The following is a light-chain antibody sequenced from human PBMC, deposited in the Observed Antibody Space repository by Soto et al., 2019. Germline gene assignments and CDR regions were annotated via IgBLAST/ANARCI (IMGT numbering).Light chain of an antibody. CDR2: EVS. CDR1: SSDVGAYKY. V-gene: IGLV2-14*01. Sequence: QSALTQPASVSGSPGQSITISCTGTSSDVGAYKYVSWYQQHPGKAPKLMIYEVSNRPSGVSNRFSGSKSGNTASVTISGLQAEDEADYYCSSYTSTNTQVFGTGTKATV. J-gene: IGLJ1*01. CDR3: SSYTSTNTQV.